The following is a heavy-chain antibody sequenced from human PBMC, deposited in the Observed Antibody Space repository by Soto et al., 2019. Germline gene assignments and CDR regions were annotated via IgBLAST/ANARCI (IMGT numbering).Heavy chain of an antibody. CDR2: IIPIFGTA. V-gene: IGHV1-69*06. CDR3: ARGTRYSGSYYGRDGWFDP. CDR1: GGTFSSYA. Sequence: VASVKVSCKASGGTFSSYAISWVRQAPGQGLEWMGGIIPIFGTANYAQKFQGRVTITADKSTSTAYMELSSLRSEDTAVYYCARGTRYSGSYYGRDGWFDPWGQGTLVTVPS. J-gene: IGHJ5*02. D-gene: IGHD1-26*01.